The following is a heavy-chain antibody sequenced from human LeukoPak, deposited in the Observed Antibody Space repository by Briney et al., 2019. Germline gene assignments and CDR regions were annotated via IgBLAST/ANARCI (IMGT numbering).Heavy chain of an antibody. CDR1: GGSISGYY. V-gene: IGHV4-38-2*02. Sequence: SETLSLTCTVSGGSISGYYWSWIRQPPGKGLEWIGSIYHSGSTYYNPSLKSRVTISVDTSKNQFSLKLSSVTAADTAVYYCARITMVRGPIQGYFDYWGQGTLVTVSS. CDR3: ARITMVRGPIQGYFDY. D-gene: IGHD3-10*01. CDR2: IYHSGST. J-gene: IGHJ4*02.